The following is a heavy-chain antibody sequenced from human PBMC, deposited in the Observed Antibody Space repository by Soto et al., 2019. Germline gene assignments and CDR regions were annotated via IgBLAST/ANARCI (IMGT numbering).Heavy chain of an antibody. CDR2: ISRSGDRA. J-gene: IGHJ4*02. CDR3: ARARCSSGQCYYFDS. CDR1: GFTFSSYN. D-gene: IGHD2-15*01. Sequence: EVQLVESGEGLVQPGGSLRLSCAASGFTFSSYNIHWIRQAPGKGLEFVSAISRSGDRAYYADSVKGRFTITRDNSKNTVWLQMGSLRAEDMAVYSCARARCSSGQCYYFDSWGRGALVSVSS. V-gene: IGHV3-64*02.